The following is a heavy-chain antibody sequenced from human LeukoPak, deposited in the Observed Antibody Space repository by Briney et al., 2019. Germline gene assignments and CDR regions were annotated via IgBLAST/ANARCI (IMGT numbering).Heavy chain of an antibody. Sequence: GGSLRLSCAVSGFTFSRYAMSWVRQAPGKGLEWVSAISESGSGTYYADSVKGRFTISRDNSKDTLSLQMNSLRAEDTAVYYCAKDIAQRYTFGSIEQDYWGQGTLVTVSS. CDR3: AKDIAQRYTFGSIEQDY. J-gene: IGHJ4*02. CDR2: ISESGSGT. D-gene: IGHD5-18*01. V-gene: IGHV3-23*01. CDR1: GFTFSRYA.